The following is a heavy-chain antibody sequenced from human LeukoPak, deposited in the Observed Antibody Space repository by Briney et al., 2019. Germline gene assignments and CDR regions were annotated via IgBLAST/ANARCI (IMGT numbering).Heavy chain of an antibody. D-gene: IGHD5-12*01. CDR1: GFTFSSYW. Sequence: GGSLRLSCAASGFTFSSYWMHWVRQAPGKGLVWVSRIKNDGSYTAYAESVKGRFTISRDNAKNTLYLQMNSLRDDDTAVYYCARALNPRSLRLGLEYFQHWGQGTLVTVSS. CDR3: ARALNPRSLRLGLEYFQH. J-gene: IGHJ1*01. CDR2: IKNDGSYT. V-gene: IGHV3-74*01.